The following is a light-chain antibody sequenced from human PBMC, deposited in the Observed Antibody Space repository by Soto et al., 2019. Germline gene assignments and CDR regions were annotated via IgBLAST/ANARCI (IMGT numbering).Light chain of an antibody. V-gene: IGLV2-14*01. CDR1: SSDVGGYNY. Sequence: QSALTQPASVSGSPGQSIAISCTGTSSDVGGYNYVSWYQQHPGKAPKLMIYDVSNRPSGVSDRFSGSKSGNTASLTISGLQAEDEADYYCSSYRTSSTAVLFGGGTQVTVL. J-gene: IGLJ2*01. CDR2: DVS. CDR3: SSYRTSSTAVL.